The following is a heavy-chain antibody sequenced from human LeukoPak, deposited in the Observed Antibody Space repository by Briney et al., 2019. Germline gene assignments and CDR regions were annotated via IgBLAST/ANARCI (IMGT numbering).Heavy chain of an antibody. CDR3: ARTVATIEPYYFDF. V-gene: IGHV4-59*08. CDR2: IYYSGST. J-gene: IGHJ4*02. CDR1: GGSISSFY. Sequence: PSETLSLTCTVSGGSISSFYWSWIRQPPGEGLEWIVYIYYSGSTNYNHSFKSRFTISVATSKKQFSLKLSSVTAADTAVYYCARTVATIEPYYFDFWGQGTLVTVSS. D-gene: IGHD5-12*01.